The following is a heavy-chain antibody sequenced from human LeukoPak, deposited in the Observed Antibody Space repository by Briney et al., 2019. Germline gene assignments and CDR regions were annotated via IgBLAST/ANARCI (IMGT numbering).Heavy chain of an antibody. Sequence: AGGSLRLSCAASGFIFNNYGLIWVRQAPGKGLEWVSAISNDGGGTNYADFVRGRFTISRDNSKNTLFLQMNSLRAKDTALYYCAKGSSGYFADLWGQGTLVTVSS. CDR3: AKGSSGYFADL. V-gene: IGHV3-23*01. CDR1: GFIFNNYG. J-gene: IGHJ5*02. CDR2: ISNDGGGT. D-gene: IGHD3-22*01.